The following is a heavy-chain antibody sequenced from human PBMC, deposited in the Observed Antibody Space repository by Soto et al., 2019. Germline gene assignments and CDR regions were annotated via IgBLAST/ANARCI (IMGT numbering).Heavy chain of an antibody. Sequence: SETLSLTCTVSGGSISSYYWSWIRQPPGKGLEWIGYIYYSGSTNYNPSLKSRVTISVDTSKNQFSLKLSSVTAADTAVYYCARLADQRRGRFFGVVNMDVWGKGTTVTVSS. CDR3: ARLADQRRGRFFGVVNMDV. V-gene: IGHV4-59*08. J-gene: IGHJ6*03. CDR1: GGSISSYY. D-gene: IGHD3-3*01. CDR2: IYYSGST.